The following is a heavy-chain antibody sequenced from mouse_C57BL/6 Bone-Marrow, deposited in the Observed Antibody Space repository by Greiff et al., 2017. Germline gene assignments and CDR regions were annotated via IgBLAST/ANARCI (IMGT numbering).Heavy chain of an antibody. D-gene: IGHD1-1*01. CDR3: GRKGGNYYGSSYWCFGV. CDR1: GYTFTSYW. Sequence: QVQLQQPGAELVKPGASVKLSCKASGYTFTSYWMHWVKQRPGQGLEWIGMIHPNSGSTNYNEKFKSKATLTVDKSCSTAYMQLSSLTSEDSAVYYCGRKGGNYYGSSYWCFGVWGTGTTVTVSS. J-gene: IGHJ1*03. V-gene: IGHV1-64*01. CDR2: IHPNSGST.